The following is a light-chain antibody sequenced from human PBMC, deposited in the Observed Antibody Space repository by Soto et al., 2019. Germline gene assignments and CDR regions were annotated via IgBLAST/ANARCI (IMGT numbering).Light chain of an antibody. V-gene: IGKV1-27*01. CDR3: QQYGSSGT. J-gene: IGKJ1*01. CDR2: AAS. CDR1: QGIGNF. Sequence: DIHMTQSPSSLSASVGDRVTITCRASQGIGNFLAWFQQKPGKVPNLLIYAASTLQSGVPSRFSGSGSGTDFTLTISRLEPEDFAVYYCQQYGSSGTFGQGTKVDIK.